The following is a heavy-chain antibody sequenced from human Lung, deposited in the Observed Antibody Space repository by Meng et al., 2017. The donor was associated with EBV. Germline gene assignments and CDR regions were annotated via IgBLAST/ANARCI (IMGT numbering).Heavy chain of an antibody. CDR2: IYYSGST. Sequence: PKGSGPVMGEPSETLSLTCTVSGGSISSVGYYWSWIRQHPGTGLEWTGYIYYSGSTYYNPSLKNRVTISVDTSKNQFSLKLSSVTAADTAVYYCATGRIGLLWFGELGYWGQGTLVTVSS. CDR3: ATGRIGLLWFGELGY. CDR1: GGSISSVGYY. V-gene: IGHV4-31*03. J-gene: IGHJ4*02. D-gene: IGHD3-10*01.